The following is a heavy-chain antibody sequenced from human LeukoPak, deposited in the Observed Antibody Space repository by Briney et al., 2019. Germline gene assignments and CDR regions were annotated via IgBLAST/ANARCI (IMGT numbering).Heavy chain of an antibody. D-gene: IGHD6-6*01. CDR1: GFTFSSYS. J-gene: IGHJ4*02. CDR2: ISSSSSTI. V-gene: IGHV3-48*01. Sequence: GESLRLSCAASGFTFSSYSMNWVRQAPGKGLEWVSYISSSSSTIYYADSVKGRFTISRDNAKNSLYLQMNSLRAEDTAVYYCARDLTRSIADWGQGTLVTVSS. CDR3: ARDLTRSIAD.